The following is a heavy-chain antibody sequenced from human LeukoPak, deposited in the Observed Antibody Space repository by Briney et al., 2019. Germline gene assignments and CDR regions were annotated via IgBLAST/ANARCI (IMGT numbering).Heavy chain of an antibody. V-gene: IGHV3-23*01. Sequence: GGSLRLSCAASGFTFSRYAMTWVRQAPEKGLEWVSSIDGADGGGHYIDSVRGRFTISRDNSRNTLYLQMNSLRAEDTAVYYCAKDSFPYNGRWDAFDIWGQGTMVTVSS. CDR3: AKDSFPYNGRWDAFDI. J-gene: IGHJ3*02. D-gene: IGHD1-14*01. CDR2: IDGADGGG. CDR1: GFTFSRYA.